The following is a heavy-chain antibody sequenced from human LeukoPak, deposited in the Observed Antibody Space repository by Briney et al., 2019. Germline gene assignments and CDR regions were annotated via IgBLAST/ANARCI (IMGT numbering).Heavy chain of an antibody. CDR1: GFTFSSYS. CDR2: ISSSSSTI. J-gene: IGHJ5*02. D-gene: IGHD2/OR15-2a*01. Sequence: SGGSLRLSCAASGFTFSSYSMNWVRQAPGKGLEWVSYISSSSSTIYYADSVKGRFTISRDNAKNSLYLQMNSLRAEDTAVYYCARAALKSTRANWFDPWGQGTLVTVSS. CDR3: ARAALKSTRANWFDP. V-gene: IGHV3-48*04.